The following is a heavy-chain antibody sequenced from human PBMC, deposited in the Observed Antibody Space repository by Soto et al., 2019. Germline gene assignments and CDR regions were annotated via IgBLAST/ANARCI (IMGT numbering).Heavy chain of an antibody. Sequence: EVQLVESGGGLVQPGGSLRLSCAASGFTFSSYWMHWVRQAPGKGLVWVSRINSDGSSTSYADSVKGRFTISRDNAKNTLYLQMHSLRAEDTAVYYCARVIRYDFWSGYSYGMDVLGQGTTVTVSS. J-gene: IGHJ6*02. CDR3: ARVIRYDFWSGYSYGMDV. CDR2: INSDGSST. V-gene: IGHV3-74*01. D-gene: IGHD3-3*01. CDR1: GFTFSSYW.